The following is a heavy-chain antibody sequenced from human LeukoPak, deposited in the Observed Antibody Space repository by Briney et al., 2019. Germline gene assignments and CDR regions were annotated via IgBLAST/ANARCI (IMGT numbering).Heavy chain of an antibody. CDR1: GYTFTAYY. Sequence: GASVNVSCKASGYTFTAYYFHWLRHAPGQGLEWMGWINPNSGGTNYAQKFQGRVTMTRDTSISTAYMELGRLSSDDTAVYFCARNGRGIYDYWGQGTLVTVSS. CDR2: INPNSGGT. CDR3: ARNGRGIYDY. D-gene: IGHD3-16*01. V-gene: IGHV1-2*02. J-gene: IGHJ4*02.